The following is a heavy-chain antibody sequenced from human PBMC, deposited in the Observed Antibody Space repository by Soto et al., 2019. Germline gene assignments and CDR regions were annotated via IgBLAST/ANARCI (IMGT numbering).Heavy chain of an antibody. J-gene: IGHJ5*02. Sequence: QLQLQESGPGLAKPSETLSLTCTVSGGSFSSSTYYWGWIRQPPGKGLEWIGSMYSGGNTYYNPSLKSRVTVSVDTSKNHFSLKLTSVTAADTAMYYCARQPYDSTGYYYGAWGQGTLVTVSS. CDR2: MYSGGNT. V-gene: IGHV4-39*01. CDR1: GGSFSSSTYY. D-gene: IGHD3-22*01. CDR3: ARQPYDSTGYYYGA.